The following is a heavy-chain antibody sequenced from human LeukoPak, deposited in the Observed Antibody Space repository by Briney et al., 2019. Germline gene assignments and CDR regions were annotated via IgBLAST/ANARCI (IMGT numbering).Heavy chain of an antibody. J-gene: IGHJ4*02. Sequence: ASVKVSCKASGGTFSSYAISWVRQAPGQGLEWMGGIIPIFGTANYAQKFQGRVTITADESTSTAYVELSSLRSEDTAVYYCARESHYDILTGYWGYFDYWGQGTLVTVSS. CDR2: IIPIFGTA. V-gene: IGHV1-69*13. D-gene: IGHD3-9*01. CDR1: GGTFSSYA. CDR3: ARESHYDILTGYWGYFDY.